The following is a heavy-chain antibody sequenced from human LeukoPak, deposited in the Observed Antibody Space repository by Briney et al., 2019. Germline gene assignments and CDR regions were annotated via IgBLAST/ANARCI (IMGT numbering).Heavy chain of an antibody. V-gene: IGHV4-34*01. CDR1: GGSFSGYY. J-gene: IGHJ6*03. D-gene: IGHD2-2*01. Sequence: PSETLSLTCAVYGGSFSGYYWSWMRQPPGKGLEWIGEINHSGSTNYNPSLKSRVTISVDTSKNQFSLKLSSVTAADTAVYYCARAPHCSSTSCYSGYMDVWGKGTTVTVSS. CDR2: INHSGST. CDR3: ARAPHCSSTSCYSGYMDV.